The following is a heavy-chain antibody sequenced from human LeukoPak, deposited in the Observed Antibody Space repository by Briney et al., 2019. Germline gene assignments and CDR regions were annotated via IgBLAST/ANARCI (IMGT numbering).Heavy chain of an antibody. CDR1: GYTFTSYG. CDR2: ISAYNGNT. V-gene: IGHV1-18*01. J-gene: IGHJ4*02. D-gene: IGHD3-10*01. Sequence: AASVKVSCMASGYTFTSYGIRWVRPAPGQGLEWVGWISAYNGNTNYAQKLQGRVTMTTDTSTSTASIELRSLRSDDTAVYYCARDEGYYYGSGINWGQGTLVTVSS. CDR3: ARDEGYYYGSGIN.